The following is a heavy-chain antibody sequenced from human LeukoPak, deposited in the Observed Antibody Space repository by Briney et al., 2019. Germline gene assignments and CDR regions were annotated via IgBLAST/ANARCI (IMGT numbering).Heavy chain of an antibody. D-gene: IGHD5-18*01. J-gene: IGHJ3*02. CDR1: GGSISSYY. CDR2: IYYSGST. CDR3: ARGGYSYGLHAFDI. Sequence: SETLSLTCTVSGGSISSYYWSWIRQPPGKGLEWIGYIYYSGSTNYNPSLKSRVTISVDTPKNQFSLKLSSVTAADTAVYYCARGGYSYGLHAFDIWGQGTVVTVSS. V-gene: IGHV4-59*01.